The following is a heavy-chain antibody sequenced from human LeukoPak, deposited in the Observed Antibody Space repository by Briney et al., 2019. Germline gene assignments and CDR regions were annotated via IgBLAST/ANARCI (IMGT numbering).Heavy chain of an antibody. CDR2: INPNSGGT. CDR1: GYTFTGYY. D-gene: IGHD5-24*01. V-gene: IGHV1-2*02. CDR3: ARSLKRWLSLYYFDY. Sequence: ASVKVSCKAPGYTFTGYYMHWVRQAPGQGLEWMGWINPNSGGTNYAQKFQGRVTMTRDTSISTAYMELSRLRSDDTAVYYCARSLKRWLSLYYFDYWGQGTLVTVSS. J-gene: IGHJ4*02.